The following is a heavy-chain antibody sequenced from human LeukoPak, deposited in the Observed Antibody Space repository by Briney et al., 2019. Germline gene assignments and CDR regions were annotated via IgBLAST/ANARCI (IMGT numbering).Heavy chain of an antibody. Sequence: GGSLRLSCAASGFTFSDYYMSWIRQAPGKGLEWVSYISNSGRLIYYADSVKGRFTVSRDNAKNSLYLQTNSLRADDTAVYYCARSSTADDSSGYYWFFALWGRGTLVTVSS. CDR2: ISNSGRLI. V-gene: IGHV3-11*01. CDR1: GFTFSDYY. CDR3: ARSSTADDSSGYYWFFAL. J-gene: IGHJ2*01. D-gene: IGHD3-22*01.